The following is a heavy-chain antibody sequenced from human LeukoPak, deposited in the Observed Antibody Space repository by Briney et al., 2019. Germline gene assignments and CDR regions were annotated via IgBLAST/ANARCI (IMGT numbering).Heavy chain of an antibody. D-gene: IGHD5-12*01. CDR2: IGYTGDST. J-gene: IGHJ4*02. CDR3: ARGYSGYFYY. CDR1: GFTFSSYA. V-gene: IGHV3-23*01. Sequence: PGGSLRLSCAASGFTFSSYAMNWVRQAPGKGLEWVSGIGYTGDSTFYADSVKGRFTVSRDNAKNTLYLQMNSLRAEDTAVYYCARGYSGYFYYWGQGTLVTVSS.